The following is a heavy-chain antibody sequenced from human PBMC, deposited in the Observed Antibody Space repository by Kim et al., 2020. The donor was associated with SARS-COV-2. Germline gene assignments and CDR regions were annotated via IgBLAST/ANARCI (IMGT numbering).Heavy chain of an antibody. V-gene: IGHV4-30-2*04. J-gene: IGHJ3*02. D-gene: IGHD3-3*01. CDR3: ARTYYDFWSGYQDAFDI. Sequence: LKSRVTISVDTSKNQFSLKLSSVTAADTAVYYCARTYYDFWSGYQDAFDIWGQGTMVTVSS.